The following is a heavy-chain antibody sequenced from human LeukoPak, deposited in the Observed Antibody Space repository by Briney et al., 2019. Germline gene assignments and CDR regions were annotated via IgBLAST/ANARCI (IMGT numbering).Heavy chain of an antibody. V-gene: IGHV4-4*07. Sequence: SETLSLTCTVSGGSISSYYWSWIRQPAGKGLEWIGRIYTSGSTNYNPSLKSRVTMSVDTSKNQFSLKLSSVTAADTAVYYCARERYDFWSGQPHMYVWGKGTTVTVSS. CDR2: IYTSGST. CDR3: ARERYDFWSGQPHMYV. D-gene: IGHD3-3*01. CDR1: GGSISSYY. J-gene: IGHJ6*03.